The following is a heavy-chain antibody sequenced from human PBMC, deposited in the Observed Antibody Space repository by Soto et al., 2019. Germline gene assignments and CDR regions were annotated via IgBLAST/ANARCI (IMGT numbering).Heavy chain of an antibody. V-gene: IGHV3-11*01. J-gene: IGHJ6*03. Sequence: GGSLRLSCAASGFTFSDYYMSWIRQAPGKGLEWVSYISSSGSTIYYADSVKGRFTISRDNAKNSLYLQMNSLRAEDTAVYYCARDSYCRSSTSCAYPPKGAYYYYYMDVWGKGTTVTVSS. CDR3: ARDSYCRSSTSCAYPPKGAYYYYYMDV. CDR2: ISSSGSTI. CDR1: GFTFSDYY. D-gene: IGHD2-2*01.